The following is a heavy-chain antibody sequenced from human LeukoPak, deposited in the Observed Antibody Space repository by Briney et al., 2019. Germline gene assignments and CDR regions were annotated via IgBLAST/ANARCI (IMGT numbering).Heavy chain of an antibody. V-gene: IGHV4-39*01. CDR1: GGSISSSNYY. J-gene: IGHJ5*01. CDR3: ARHTEYDWFDS. Sequence: SETLSLTCTVSGGSISSSNYYWGWIRQPPGKGLEWIGSIYYTGGSYQNPSLKSRVTISVDTSKNLFPLKLSSVTAADTAVYYCARHTEYDWFDSWGQGTLVIVSS. D-gene: IGHD2-2*01. CDR2: IYYTGGS.